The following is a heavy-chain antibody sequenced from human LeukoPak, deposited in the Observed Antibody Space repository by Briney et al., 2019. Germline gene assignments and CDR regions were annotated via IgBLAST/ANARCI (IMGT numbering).Heavy chain of an antibody. CDR3: ARGAYCSSTSCYISWFDP. D-gene: IGHD2-2*02. J-gene: IGHJ5*02. CDR2: IYYSGST. Sequence: SETLSLTCTVSGGSISSGDYYWSWIRQHPGKGLEWIGYIYYSGSTYYNPSLKSRVTISVDTSKNQFSLKLSSVTAADTAVYYCARGAYCSSTSCYISWFDPWGQGTLVTVSS. V-gene: IGHV4-31*03. CDR1: GGSISSGDYY.